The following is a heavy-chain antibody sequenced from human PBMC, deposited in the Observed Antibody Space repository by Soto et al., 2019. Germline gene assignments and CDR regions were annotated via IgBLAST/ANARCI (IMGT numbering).Heavy chain of an antibody. J-gene: IGHJ6*02. V-gene: IGHV1-18*01. CDR2: ISAYNGNT. D-gene: IGHD3-10*01. CDR1: GYTFTSYG. CDR3: ARDHPLLWFGELLPDYYYYYGMDV. Sequence: QVQLVQSGAEVKKPGASVKVSCKASGYTFTSYGISWVRQAPGQGLEWMGWISAYNGNTNYAQKLQGRVTMTTDTSTSTAXXEXRXXRSDDTAVYYCARDHPLLWFGELLPDYYYYYGMDVWGQGTTVTVSS.